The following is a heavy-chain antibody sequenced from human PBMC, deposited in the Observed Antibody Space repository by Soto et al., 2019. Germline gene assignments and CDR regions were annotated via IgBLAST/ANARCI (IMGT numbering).Heavy chain of an antibody. CDR3: ARMYSSGSGWFHP. Sequence: ETLSLTCFVSGYSITAGGYYWVCIRHHPGKGLEWIGSFYSSGSIIYNPSLRSRVSISGDTSSNQFSMSLTSVTAADTARYYCARMYSSGSGWFHPWGQGTLVTVSS. CDR2: FYSSGSI. J-gene: IGHJ5*02. D-gene: IGHD6-19*01. CDR1: GYSITAGGYY. V-gene: IGHV4-39*07.